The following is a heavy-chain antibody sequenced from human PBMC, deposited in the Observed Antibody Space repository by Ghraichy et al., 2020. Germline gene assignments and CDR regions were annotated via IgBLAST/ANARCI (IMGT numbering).Heavy chain of an antibody. CDR2: IYYSGST. V-gene: IGHV4-39*01. D-gene: IGHD3-3*01. CDR1: GGSISSSSDY. CDR3: ARHGEIWWFDP. J-gene: IGHJ5*02. Sequence: SETLSLTCTVSGGSISSSSDYWGWIRQPPGKGLEWIGSIYYSGSTYYNPSLKSRVTISVDTSKNQFSLKLSSVTAADTAVYCCARHGEIWWFDPWGQGTLVTVSS.